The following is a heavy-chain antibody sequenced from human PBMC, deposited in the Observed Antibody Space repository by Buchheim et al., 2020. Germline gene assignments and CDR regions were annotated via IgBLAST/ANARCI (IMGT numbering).Heavy chain of an antibody. CDR1: GDSISSSSYY. CDR3: ATLYSSSWPFDF. CDR2: ISSSGNT. Sequence: QLQLQESGPGLVKPSETLSLTCSVSGDSISSSSYYWGWIRQPPGKGLEWIGSISSSGNTYYNPSLMSRVTISVDTSTNQFSLKMNSVTAADTAVFYCATLYSSSWPFDFWGQGTL. D-gene: IGHD6-13*01. J-gene: IGHJ4*02. V-gene: IGHV4-39*01.